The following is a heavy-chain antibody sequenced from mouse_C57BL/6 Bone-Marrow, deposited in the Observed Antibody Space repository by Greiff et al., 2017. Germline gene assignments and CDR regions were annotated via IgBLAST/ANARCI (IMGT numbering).Heavy chain of an antibody. Sequence: DVQLQESGPGLVKPSQSLSLTCSVTGYSITSGYYWNWIRQFPGNKLEWMGYISYDGSNNYNPSLKNRISITRDTSKNQLFLKLNSVTTEDTATYYCARGQRGFAYWGQGTLVTVSA. CDR2: ISYDGSN. CDR1: GYSITSGYY. V-gene: IGHV3-6*01. J-gene: IGHJ3*01. CDR3: ARGQRGFAY. D-gene: IGHD3-3*01.